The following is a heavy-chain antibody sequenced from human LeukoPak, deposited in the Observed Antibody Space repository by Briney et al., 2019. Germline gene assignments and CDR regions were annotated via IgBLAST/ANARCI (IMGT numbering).Heavy chain of an antibody. CDR2: IYSGGTT. CDR1: GFSFSSAW. V-gene: IGHV3-66*01. J-gene: IGHJ4*02. CDR3: TRGGSVPATRSFDY. Sequence: GGSLRLSCTASGFSFSSAWVSWVRQAPGKGLAWLSVIYSGGTTYYADSVKGRFTISRDNSKNTVYLQMNSLRVEDTAVYYCTRGGSVPATRSFDYWGQGTLVTVSS. D-gene: IGHD6-19*01.